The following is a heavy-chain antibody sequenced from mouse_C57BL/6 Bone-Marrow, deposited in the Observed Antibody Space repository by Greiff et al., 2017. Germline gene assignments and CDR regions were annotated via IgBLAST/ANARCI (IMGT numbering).Heavy chain of an antibody. CDR1: GFTFSDYG. CDR2: ISSGSSTI. Sequence: EVQLVESGGGLVKPGGSLKLSCAASGFTFSDYGMHWVRQAPEKGLEWVAYISSGSSTIYYADTVKGRFTISRDNAKNTLFLQMTSLRSEDTAMYYCARRGFTTVVAPPFAYWGQGTLVTVSA. J-gene: IGHJ3*01. V-gene: IGHV5-17*01. CDR3: ARRGFTTVVAPPFAY. D-gene: IGHD1-1*01.